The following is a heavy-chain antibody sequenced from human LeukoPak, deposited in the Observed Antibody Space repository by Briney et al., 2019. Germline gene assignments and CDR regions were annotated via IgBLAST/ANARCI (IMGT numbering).Heavy chain of an antibody. CDR1: GGSISSGDYY. Sequence: SETLSLTCTVSGGSISSGDYYWSWIRQPPGKGLEWIGYIYYSGSTYYNPSLKSRVTISVDTSKNQFSLKLSSVTAADTAVYYCARAKGIAVAGSRFDYWGQGTLVTVSS. CDR3: ARAKGIAVAGSRFDY. J-gene: IGHJ4*02. V-gene: IGHV4-30-4*02. CDR2: IYYSGST. D-gene: IGHD6-19*01.